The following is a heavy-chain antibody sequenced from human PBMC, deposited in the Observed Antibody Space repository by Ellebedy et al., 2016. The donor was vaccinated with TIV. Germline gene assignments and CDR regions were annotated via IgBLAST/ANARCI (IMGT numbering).Heavy chain of an antibody. CDR1: GASISSYF. D-gene: IGHD2-15*01. CDR2: IYSSGAT. J-gene: IGHJ4*02. V-gene: IGHV4-4*07. Sequence: SETLSLXXTVSGASISSYFWTWIRQPAGRALEYLGRIYSSGATNYNPSLKSRLTMSVDTSKNQFSLKLSSVTAADTAVYYCAKLRQSPVVAAANYYFDYWGQGILVTVSS. CDR3: AKLRQSPVVAAANYYFDY.